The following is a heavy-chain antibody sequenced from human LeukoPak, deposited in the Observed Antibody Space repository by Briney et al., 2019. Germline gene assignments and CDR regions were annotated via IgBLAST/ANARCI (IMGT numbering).Heavy chain of an antibody. CDR1: GFTFSSYA. CDR3: ARARYQLPRPGFGGSVAGSTYFDY. D-gene: IGHD2-2*01. Sequence: GRSLRLSCAASGFTFSSYAMHWVRQAPGKGLELVAVISYDGSNKYYADSVKGRFTISRDNSKNTLYLQMNSLRAEDTAVYYCARARYQLPRPGFGGSVAGSTYFDYWGQGTLVTVSS. CDR2: ISYDGSNK. J-gene: IGHJ4*02. V-gene: IGHV3-30*04.